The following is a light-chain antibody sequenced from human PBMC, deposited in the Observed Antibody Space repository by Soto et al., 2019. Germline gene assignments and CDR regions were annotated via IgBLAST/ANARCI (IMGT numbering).Light chain of an antibody. J-gene: IGKJ3*01. CDR1: QGITNY. Sequence: DIQMTQSPSSLSASVGDRVTITCRASQGITNYLAWYQQKPGKVPKLLIYAASVLQSGVPSRFSGSWSGSGTEFTLTISSLQPEDVATYYCQKYNSAPPFGPGTKVEIK. CDR3: QKYNSAPP. V-gene: IGKV1-27*01. CDR2: AAS.